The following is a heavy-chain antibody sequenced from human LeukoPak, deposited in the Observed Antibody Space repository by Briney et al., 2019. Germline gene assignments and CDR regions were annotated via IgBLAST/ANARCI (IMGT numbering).Heavy chain of an antibody. D-gene: IGHD1-1*01. CDR2: FDPEDGET. V-gene: IGHV1-24*01. Sequence: ASVKVSCKVSGYSLSELSMHWVRQAPGRGLEWLGGFDPEDGETIYAQKFQGRVILTEDTYTDTTYMELRSLRSEDTAVYYCATYQYIWKYFDYWGQGTLLTVFS. J-gene: IGHJ4*02. CDR3: ATYQYIWKYFDY. CDR1: GYSLSELS.